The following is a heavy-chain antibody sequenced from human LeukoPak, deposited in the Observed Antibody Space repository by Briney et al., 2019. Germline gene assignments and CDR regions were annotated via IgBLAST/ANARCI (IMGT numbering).Heavy chain of an antibody. CDR1: GFIFSDYY. J-gene: IGHJ6*02. Sequence: GGSLRLSCAASGFIFSDYYMSWVRQAPGKGLEWLSYISSRGSTISYAESVEGRFTISRDNAKNSLYLQMNSLRAEDTAVYYCARDFSWGTVVTGVYYYGMDVWGQGTTVTVSS. D-gene: IGHD4-23*01. CDR2: ISSRGSTI. V-gene: IGHV3-11*04. CDR3: ARDFSWGTVVTGVYYYGMDV.